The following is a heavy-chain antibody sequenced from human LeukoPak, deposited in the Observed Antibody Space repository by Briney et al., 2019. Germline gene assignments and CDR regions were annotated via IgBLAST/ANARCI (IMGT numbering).Heavy chain of an antibody. D-gene: IGHD3-22*01. CDR3: AKDSSVFHYDSRNFDY. Sequence: GGSLRLSCAASGFTFSSYAMSWVRQAPGKGLEWVSAISGSGGSTYYADSVKSRFTISRDNSKNTLYLQMNSLRAEDTAVFYCAKDSSVFHYDSRNFDYWGQGTLVTVSS. V-gene: IGHV3-23*01. CDR1: GFTFSSYA. J-gene: IGHJ4*02. CDR2: ISGSGGST.